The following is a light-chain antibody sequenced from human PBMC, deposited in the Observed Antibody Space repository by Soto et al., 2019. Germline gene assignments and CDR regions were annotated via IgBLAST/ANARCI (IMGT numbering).Light chain of an antibody. V-gene: IGKV3-15*01. J-gene: IGKJ2*01. CDR2: GAS. CDR3: QQYNNWPPYT. CDR1: QSVNSN. Sequence: EIVMTQSPATLSVSPGERATLSCRASQSVNSNLAWYQQKPGQAPSLLIYGASTRATGVPARFSGSGSGTEVLLTISSRQSEDVAVYSCQQYNNWPPYTFGQGTKLEI.